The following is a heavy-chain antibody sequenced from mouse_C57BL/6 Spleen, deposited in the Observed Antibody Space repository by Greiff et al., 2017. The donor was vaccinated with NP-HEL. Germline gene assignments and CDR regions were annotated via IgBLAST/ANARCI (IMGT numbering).Heavy chain of an antibody. J-gene: IGHJ1*03. CDR3: APHYYGSSYWYFDV. Sequence: QVQLQQSGAELVKPGASVKISCKASGYAFSSYWMNWVKQRPGKGLEWIGQIYPGDGDTNYTGKFKGKATLTADKSSSTAYMQLSSLTSEDSAVYFCAPHYYGSSYWYFDVWGTGTTVTVSS. D-gene: IGHD1-1*01. V-gene: IGHV1-80*01. CDR2: IYPGDGDT. CDR1: GYAFSSYW.